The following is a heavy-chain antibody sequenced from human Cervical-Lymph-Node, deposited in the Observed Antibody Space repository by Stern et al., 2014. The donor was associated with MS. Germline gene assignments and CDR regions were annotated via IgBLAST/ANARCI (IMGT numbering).Heavy chain of an antibody. CDR1: GGSISRNY. Sequence: QVQLQESGPGLVKPSETLSLTCTVSGGSISRNYWSWIRQSPGKGLEWIGYIYYSGSTNFNPSLKSRVTISIDTSKNQFSLKLSSVTAADTAVYYCARGRREFDYWSQGTLVTVSS. D-gene: IGHD3-10*01. CDR3: ARGRREFDY. J-gene: IGHJ4*02. CDR2: IYYSGST. V-gene: IGHV4-59*01.